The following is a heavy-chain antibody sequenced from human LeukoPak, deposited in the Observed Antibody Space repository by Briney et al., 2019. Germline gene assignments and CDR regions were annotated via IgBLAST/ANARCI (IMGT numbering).Heavy chain of an antibody. CDR2: IRYDGSNK. CDR1: GFIFSSYW. J-gene: IGHJ4*02. Sequence: PGGSLRLSCAASGFIFSSYWMSWVRQAPGKGLEWVAFIRYDGSNKYYADSVKGRFTISRDNSKNTLYLQMNSLRAEDTAVYYCAKAGLYSSGWYGMREYYFDYWGQGTLVTVSS. V-gene: IGHV3-30*02. D-gene: IGHD6-19*01. CDR3: AKAGLYSSGWYGMREYYFDY.